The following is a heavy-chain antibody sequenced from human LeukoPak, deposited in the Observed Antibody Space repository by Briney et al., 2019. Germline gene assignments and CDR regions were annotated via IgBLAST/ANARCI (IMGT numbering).Heavy chain of an antibody. J-gene: IGHJ4*02. D-gene: IGHD3-9*01. Sequence: GGSLRLSCAASGFTFSEYAMSWVRQAPGKGLEWVSGISGSGGSSNYGHSVKGRFTISRDHSKNPRSVQMNSLRAEATAVYYSAKDSRPHYDILSGYYAQTSPFDSWGQGTLVTVSS. CDR3: AKDSRPHYDILSGYYAQTSPFDS. CDR1: GFTFSEYA. CDR2: ISGSGGSS. V-gene: IGHV3-23*01.